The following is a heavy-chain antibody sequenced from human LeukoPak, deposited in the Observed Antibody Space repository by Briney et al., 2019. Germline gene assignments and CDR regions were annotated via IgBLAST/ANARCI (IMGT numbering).Heavy chain of an antibody. CDR3: ARAPGYCSGGSCYTPPAEYFQH. CDR2: IYYSGST. D-gene: IGHD2-15*01. J-gene: IGHJ1*01. V-gene: IGHV4-31*03. Sequence: SQTLSLTCTVPGGSISSGGYYWSWIRQHPGKGLEWIGYIYYSGSTYYNPSLKSRVTISVDTSKNQFSLKLSSVTAADTAMYYCARAPGYCSGGSCYTPPAEYFQHWGQGTLVTVSS. CDR1: GGSISSGGYY.